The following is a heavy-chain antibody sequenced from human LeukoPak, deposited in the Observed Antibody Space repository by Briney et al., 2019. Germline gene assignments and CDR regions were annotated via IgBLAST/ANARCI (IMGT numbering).Heavy chain of an antibody. Sequence: ASVNVSCKASGGTFSSYAISWVRQAPGQGLEWLGGIIPIFGTANYAQKFQGRVTITADESTSTAYMELSSLRSEDTAVYYCARGDGGNSHYYYYYGMDVWGQGTTVTVSS. CDR1: GGTFSSYA. V-gene: IGHV1-69*13. D-gene: IGHD4-23*01. CDR3: ARGDGGNSHYYYYYGMDV. J-gene: IGHJ6*02. CDR2: IIPIFGTA.